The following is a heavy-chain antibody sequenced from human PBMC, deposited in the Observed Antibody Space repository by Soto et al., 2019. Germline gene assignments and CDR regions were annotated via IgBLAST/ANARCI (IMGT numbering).Heavy chain of an antibody. J-gene: IGHJ3*02. Sequence: XXSLSLSCATSGFTFSSYAMRWVRQAPGKGLEWVSAISGSGGSTYYADSVKGRFTISRDNSKNTLYLQMNSLRAEDTAVYYCAKGSFVGPGDAFDIWGQGTMVTVSS. CDR1: GFTFSSYA. D-gene: IGHD2-21*01. CDR2: ISGSGGST. V-gene: IGHV3-23*01. CDR3: AKGSFVGPGDAFDI.